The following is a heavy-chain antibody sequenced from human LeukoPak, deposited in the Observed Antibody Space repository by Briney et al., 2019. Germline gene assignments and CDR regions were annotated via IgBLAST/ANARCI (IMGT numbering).Heavy chain of an antibody. Sequence: GRSLRLSCAASGFTFDDYAMHWVRQAPGKGLGWVSGISWNSGSIGYADSVKGRFTISRDNAKNSLYLQMNSLRAEDTALYYCAKDMSPEDYYGSGTPFDYWGQGTLVTVSS. CDR2: ISWNSGSI. CDR1: GFTFDDYA. D-gene: IGHD3-10*01. CDR3: AKDMSPEDYYGSGTPFDY. J-gene: IGHJ4*02. V-gene: IGHV3-9*01.